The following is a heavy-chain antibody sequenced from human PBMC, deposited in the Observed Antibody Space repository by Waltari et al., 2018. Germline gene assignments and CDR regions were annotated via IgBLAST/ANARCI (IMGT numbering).Heavy chain of an antibody. CDR1: GFTFSTYN. Sequence: EVQLVESGGGLLQPGGALRLPCAASGFTFSTYNFNWVRQAPGRGLQWVSFISSSGDITYYTDSVKGRFTISRDIAKNSLYLQMNSLRVEDTAVYYCAREGSGFDPWGQGTLVTVSS. J-gene: IGHJ5*02. CDR2: ISSSGDIT. V-gene: IGHV3-48*01. CDR3: AREGSGFDP.